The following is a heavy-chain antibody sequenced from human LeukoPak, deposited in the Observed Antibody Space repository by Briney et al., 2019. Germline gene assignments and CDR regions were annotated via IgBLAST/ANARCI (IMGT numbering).Heavy chain of an antibody. CDR3: ARDLRARVGNWFDP. CDR1: GFTVSSNY. CDR2: IYSGGST. Sequence: GGSLRLSCAASGFTVSSNYMSWVRQAPGKGLEWVSVIYSGGSTYYADSVKGRFTISRDNSKNTLYLQMNSLRAEDTAVYYCARDLRARVGNWFDPWGQGTLVTVSS. V-gene: IGHV3-66*01. J-gene: IGHJ5*02. D-gene: IGHD7-27*01.